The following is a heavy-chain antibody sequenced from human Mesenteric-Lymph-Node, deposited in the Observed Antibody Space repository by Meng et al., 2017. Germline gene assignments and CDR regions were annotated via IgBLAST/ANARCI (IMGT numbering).Heavy chain of an antibody. CDR3: ARDGVDTAMVPSGY. D-gene: IGHD5-18*01. Sequence: GESLKISCAASGFTFSDYYMSWIRQAPGKGLEWVSYISSSGSTIYCADSVKGRFTISRDNAKNSLYLQMNSLRAEDTAVYYCARDGVDTAMVPSGYWGQGTLVTVSS. V-gene: IGHV3-11*04. CDR1: GFTFSDYY. CDR2: ISSSGSTI. J-gene: IGHJ4*02.